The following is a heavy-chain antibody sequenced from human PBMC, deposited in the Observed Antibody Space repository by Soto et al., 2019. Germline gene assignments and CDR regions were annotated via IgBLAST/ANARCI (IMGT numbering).Heavy chain of an antibody. Sequence: EVQLLESGGGLVQPGGSLGLSCAASGFTFSSYDMSWVRQAPGKGLEYVASISVTGSGTYYADSVKGRFTISRDNSKKELYLQMNSLRVEDTAVYYCARTTTATSRDYWGQGTLVTVSS. CDR2: ISVTGSGT. CDR1: GFTFSSYD. D-gene: IGHD4-17*01. CDR3: ARTTTATSRDY. J-gene: IGHJ4*02. V-gene: IGHV3-23*01.